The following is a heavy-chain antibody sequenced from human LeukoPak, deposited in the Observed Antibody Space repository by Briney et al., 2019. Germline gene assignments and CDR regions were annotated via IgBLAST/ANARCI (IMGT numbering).Heavy chain of an antibody. V-gene: IGHV3-48*04. CDR3: AKEGYDSSGYCFDY. CDR1: GFSFSSYS. CDR2: ISSGSGTI. D-gene: IGHD3-22*01. J-gene: IGHJ4*02. Sequence: GGSLRLSCAASGFSFSSYSMNWVRQAPGKGLEYVSYISSGSGTIYYADSVQGRFTISRDNAKNSLYLQMNSLRAEDTAVYYCAKEGYDSSGYCFDYWGQGTLVTVSS.